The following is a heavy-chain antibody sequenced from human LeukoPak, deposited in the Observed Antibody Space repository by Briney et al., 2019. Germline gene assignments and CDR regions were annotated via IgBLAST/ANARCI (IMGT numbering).Heavy chain of an antibody. Sequence: PGGSLRLSCAASGFSFSSYWMHWVRRAPGKGLVWVARISPDGSSALSADSVRGRFTISRDNADNTPYLQLNSLRAEDTAVYYCARVSFCPRCHFDYWGQGTLVTVSS. V-gene: IGHV3-74*03. CDR2: ISPDGSSA. CDR1: GFSFSSYW. D-gene: IGHD2/OR15-2a*01. CDR3: ARVSFCPRCHFDY. J-gene: IGHJ4*02.